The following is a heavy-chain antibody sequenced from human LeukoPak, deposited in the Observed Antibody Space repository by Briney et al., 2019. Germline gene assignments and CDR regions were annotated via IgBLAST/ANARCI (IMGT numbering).Heavy chain of an antibody. V-gene: IGHV4-34*01. CDR1: GRSFSGYY. CDR2: INHSGST. D-gene: IGHD5-24*01. Sequence: SETLSLTCAVYGRSFSGYYWSWIRQPPGKGLEWIGEINHSGSTIYNPSLKSRVTISVDTSKNQFSLRLSSVTAADTAVYYCARGDGNIFPFDYWGQGTLVTVSS. CDR3: ARGDGNIFPFDY. J-gene: IGHJ4*02.